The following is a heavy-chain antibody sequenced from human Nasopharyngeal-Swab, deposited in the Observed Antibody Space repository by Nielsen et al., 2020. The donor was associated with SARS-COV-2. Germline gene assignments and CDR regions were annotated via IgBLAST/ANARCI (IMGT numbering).Heavy chain of an antibody. J-gene: IGHJ4*02. CDR3: ARAGYSSGWDFDY. CDR2: INHSGST. CDR1: GGSFSGYY. D-gene: IGHD6-19*01. Sequence: SDTLSPTCALYGGSFSGYYWSWFRQPPGKGLEWIGEINHSGSTNYNPSLKSRVTISVDTSKNQFSLQLNSVTPEDTAVYYCARAGYSSGWDFDYWGQGTLVTVSS. V-gene: IGHV4-34*01.